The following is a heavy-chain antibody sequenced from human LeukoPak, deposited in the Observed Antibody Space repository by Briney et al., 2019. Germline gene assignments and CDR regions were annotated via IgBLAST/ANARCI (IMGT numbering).Heavy chain of an antibody. CDR2: IYYSGST. J-gene: IGHJ6*03. CDR3: AREEVVVVSYMDV. V-gene: IGHV4-39*07. CDR1: GGSISSYY. D-gene: IGHD2-15*01. Sequence: SETLSLTCTVSGGSISSYYWGWIRQPPGKGLEWIGSIYYSGSTYYNPPLKSRVTISVDTSKNQFSLKLSSVTAADTAVYYCAREEVVVVSYMDVWGKGTTVTVSS.